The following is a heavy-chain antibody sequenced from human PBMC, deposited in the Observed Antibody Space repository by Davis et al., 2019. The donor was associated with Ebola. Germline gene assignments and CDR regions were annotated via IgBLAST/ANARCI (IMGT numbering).Heavy chain of an antibody. CDR3: AGHEFIAELVLDV. J-gene: IGHJ6*02. D-gene: IGHD3-10*01. CDR1: GYSFTSYW. CDR2: IDPSDSYT. Sequence: GESLKISCKGSGYSFTSYWIGWVRQMPGKGLEWMGRIDPSDSYTNYSPSFQGHVTISADKSISTAYLQWSSLKASDTAMYYCAGHEFIAELVLDVWGQGTTVTVSS. V-gene: IGHV5-10-1*01.